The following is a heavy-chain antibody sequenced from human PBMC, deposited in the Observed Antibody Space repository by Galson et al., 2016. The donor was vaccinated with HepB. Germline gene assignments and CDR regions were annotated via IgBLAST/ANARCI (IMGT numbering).Heavy chain of an antibody. J-gene: IGHJ5*02. CDR1: EFSFTDYW. V-gene: IGHV3-7*01. Sequence: SLRLSCAASEFSFTDYWMTWVRQAPGKGLECLANINLDGGEKNYVDSAKGRFTISRDNVKNSVYLQINSLRAEDTALYYCARVGYCSGAGCRGRDWFDPWGQGIPVTVSS. D-gene: IGHD2-15*01. CDR2: INLDGGEK. CDR3: ARVGYCSGAGCRGRDWFDP.